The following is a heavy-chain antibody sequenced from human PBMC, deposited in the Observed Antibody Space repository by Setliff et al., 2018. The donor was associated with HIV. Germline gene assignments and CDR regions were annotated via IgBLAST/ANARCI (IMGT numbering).Heavy chain of an antibody. V-gene: IGHV3-7*03. CDR3: TRAHFLVTETRNWFDP. D-gene: IGHD1-26*01. CDR1: GFTLTGYS. J-gene: IGHJ5*02. CDR2: INQDGSEK. Sequence: GGSLRLSCVASGFTLTGYSIIWVRQAPGKGLEWVANINQDGSEKNYLDSVMGRFTVSRDNAKNSLYLQVNIVRADDTAFYYCTRAHFLVTETRNWFDPWGQGTLVTVSS.